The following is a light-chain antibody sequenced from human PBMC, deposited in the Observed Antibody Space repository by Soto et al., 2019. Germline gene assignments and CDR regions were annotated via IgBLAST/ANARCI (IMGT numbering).Light chain of an antibody. CDR3: QQYYSSPIT. V-gene: IGKV4-1*01. Sequence: DIVMTQSPDSLAVSLCERATINCKSSQTVLYSSNNKNYLAWFQQKPGQPPKLLIFWASTREPGVPDRLSGSGSGTDFTLTISSLQAEDVAVYYCQQYYSSPITFGPGTKVDI. CDR1: QTVLYSSNNKNY. CDR2: WAS. J-gene: IGKJ3*01.